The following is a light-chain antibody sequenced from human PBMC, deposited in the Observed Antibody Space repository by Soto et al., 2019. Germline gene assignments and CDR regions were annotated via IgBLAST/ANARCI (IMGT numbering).Light chain of an antibody. CDR3: LQHNSYPIT. CDR2: AAS. CDR1: QGISNS. Sequence: IQMTQSPSAMCASVGGRVAITCRASQGISNSVAWVEQKPGKVPKGLXYAASSLQSGVPSRFRGSGSGTEFTLTISSLPPEDFATYYCLQHNSYPITFGQGTRLDIK. J-gene: IGKJ5*01. V-gene: IGKV1-17*03.